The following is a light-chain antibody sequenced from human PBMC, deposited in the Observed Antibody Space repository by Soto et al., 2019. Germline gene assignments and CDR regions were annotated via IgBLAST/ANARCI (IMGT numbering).Light chain of an antibody. J-gene: IGKJ4*01. CDR3: QQTYSTPLT. V-gene: IGKV1-13*02. Sequence: AIQLTQSPSSLSAFVGDRVTITCRASHDISSALAWYQQKPARAPKLLIYDASKLQSGVPSRFSGSGSGTHFTLTISSLQPEDFASYYCQQTYSTPLTFGGGTKVDIK. CDR2: DAS. CDR1: HDISSA.